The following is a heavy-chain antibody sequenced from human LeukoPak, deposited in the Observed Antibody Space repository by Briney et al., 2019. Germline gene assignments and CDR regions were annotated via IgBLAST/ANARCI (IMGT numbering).Heavy chain of an antibody. CDR1: GFSLTIGYF. CDR3: ARGSNRGYSYGNKHYYYYYMDV. J-gene: IGHJ6*03. V-gene: IGHV4-38-2*02. CDR2: IFHSGST. Sequence: PSETLSLTCNVSGFSLTIGYFWGWIRQPPGKGLEWIGSIFHSGSTYFNPSLKSRVTMSVDTSKNQFSLQLPSVTAADTAVYYCARGSNRGYSYGNKHYYYYYMDVWGKGTTVTISS. D-gene: IGHD5-18*01.